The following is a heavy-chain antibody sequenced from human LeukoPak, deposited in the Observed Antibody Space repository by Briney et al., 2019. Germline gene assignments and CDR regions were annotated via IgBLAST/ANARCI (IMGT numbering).Heavy chain of an antibody. CDR1: GGSISSSNW. CDR2: IYHSGST. V-gene: IGHV4-4*02. CDR3: ARGRDYYDSSGPGDY. Sequence: PSETLSLTCAVSGGSISSSNWWSWVRQPPGKGLEWIGEIYHSGSTNYNPSLKSRVTISVDKSKNQFSLKLSSVTAADTAVYYCARGRDYYDSSGPGDYWGQGTLVTVSS. D-gene: IGHD3-22*01. J-gene: IGHJ4*02.